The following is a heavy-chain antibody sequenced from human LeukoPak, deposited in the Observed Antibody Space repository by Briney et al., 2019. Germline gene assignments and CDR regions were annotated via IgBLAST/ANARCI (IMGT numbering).Heavy chain of an antibody. V-gene: IGHV3-21*01. CDR3: AREPPTN. CDR1: GFTFSSYS. D-gene: IGHD2-2*01. CDR2: ISSGSSYI. J-gene: IGHJ4*02. Sequence: PGGSLRLSCAVSGFTFSSYSMNWVRQAPGKGLEWVSSISSGSSYIYYADSVKGRFTISRDNAKNSLYLQMNNLRAEDTAVYYCAREPPTNWGQGTLVTVSS.